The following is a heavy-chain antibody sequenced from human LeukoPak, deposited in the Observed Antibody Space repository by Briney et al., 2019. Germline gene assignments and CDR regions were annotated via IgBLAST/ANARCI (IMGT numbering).Heavy chain of an antibody. Sequence: SQTLSLTCAISGDSVSSNSATWNWNRPSPSRGLEWLGRTYYRSRGLNDYAVSVNSRITVNPDTSKNQFSLQLHSVSSEETAVFYCVRDSGMGLDAFDIWGQGTMVTVSS. CDR3: VRDSGMGLDAFDI. J-gene: IGHJ3*02. V-gene: IGHV6-1*01. CDR2: TYYRSRGLN. CDR1: GDSVSSNSAT. D-gene: IGHD3-10*01.